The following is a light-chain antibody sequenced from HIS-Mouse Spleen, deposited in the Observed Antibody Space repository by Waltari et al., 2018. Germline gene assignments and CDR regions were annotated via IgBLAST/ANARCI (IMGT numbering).Light chain of an antibody. Sequence: SSNIGAGYDVHWYQQLPGTAPKLLIYGTSNRPSGVPDRFSGSKSGTSASLAITGLQAEDEADYYCQSYDSSLSGSVFGGGTKLTVL. CDR1: SSNIGAGYD. J-gene: IGLJ3*02. CDR3: QSYDSSLSGSV. V-gene: IGLV1-40*01. CDR2: GTS.